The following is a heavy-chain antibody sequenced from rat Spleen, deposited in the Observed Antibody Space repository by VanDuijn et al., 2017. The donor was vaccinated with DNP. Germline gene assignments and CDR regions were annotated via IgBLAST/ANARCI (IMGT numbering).Heavy chain of an antibody. CDR1: GFTFSDYY. V-gene: IGHV5-22*01. J-gene: IGHJ2*01. Sequence: EVQLVESGGGLVQPGRSLKLSCTASGFTFSDYYMAWVRQAPTNGLKLVAYISYDGGSTYYGDSVKGRFTISRDTAKSTLYLQMNSLRSEDMATYYCVRWYNSGSYFDYWGQGVMVTVSS. D-gene: IGHD4-3*01. CDR3: VRWYNSGSYFDY. CDR2: ISYDGGST.